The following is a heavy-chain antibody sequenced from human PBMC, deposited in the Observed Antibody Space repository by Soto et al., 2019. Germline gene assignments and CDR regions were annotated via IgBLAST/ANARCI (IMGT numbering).Heavy chain of an antibody. CDR2: VAAGGGHT. CDR1: GFSFDKYA. J-gene: IGHJ4*02. D-gene: IGHD3-16*02. Sequence: GGSLRLSCVASGFSFDKYAMAWVRQAPGKGLEWVSHVAAGGGHTYYAESVKGRFTISRDNSKNTLFLQINTLRADVTAIYFCARRTSFLGAFDYWGQGVRVTVSS. CDR3: ARRTSFLGAFDY. V-gene: IGHV3-23*01.